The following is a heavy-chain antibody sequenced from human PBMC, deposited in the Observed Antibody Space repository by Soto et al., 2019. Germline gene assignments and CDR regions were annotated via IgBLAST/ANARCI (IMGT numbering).Heavy chain of an antibody. D-gene: IGHD2-15*01. CDR1: GFTFSSYA. CDR3: TTYRDYGVDV. CDR2: ISGSGGST. V-gene: IGHV3-23*01. J-gene: IGHJ6*02. Sequence: GGSLRLSCAASGFTFSSYAMSWVRQAPGKGLEWVSAISGSGGSTYYADSVKGRFTISRDNSKNTLYLQMNSLRAEDTAVYYCTTYRDYGVDVWGQGTTVTVSS.